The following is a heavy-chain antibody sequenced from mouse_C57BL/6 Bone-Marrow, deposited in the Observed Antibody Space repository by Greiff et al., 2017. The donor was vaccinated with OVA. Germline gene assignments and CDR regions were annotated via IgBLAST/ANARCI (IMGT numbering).Heavy chain of an antibody. CDR3: ARTVYYDYDGVFYYAMDY. Sequence: VQRVESGPGLVQPSQSLSITCTVSGFSLTSYGVHWVRQSPGKGLEWLGVIWSGGSTDYNAAFISRLSISKDNSKSQVFFKMNSLQADDTAIDYCARTVYYDYDGVFYYAMDYWGQGTSVTVSS. V-gene: IGHV2-2*01. CDR1: GFSLTSYG. J-gene: IGHJ4*01. CDR2: IWSGGST. D-gene: IGHD2-4*01.